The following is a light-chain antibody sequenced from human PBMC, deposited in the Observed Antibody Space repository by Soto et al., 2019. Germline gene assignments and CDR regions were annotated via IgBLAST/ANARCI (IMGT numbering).Light chain of an antibody. Sequence: DFQMTQSPSTLSASVGDRVTITCRASQSISSWLAWYQQKPGKAPKLLIYKASSLQSGVPSRFSGSGSGPEFPLTISGLQPDDFATYYCQQYHSFPLTFGGGTKVEIK. CDR2: KAS. CDR1: QSISSW. CDR3: QQYHSFPLT. V-gene: IGKV1-5*03. J-gene: IGKJ4*01.